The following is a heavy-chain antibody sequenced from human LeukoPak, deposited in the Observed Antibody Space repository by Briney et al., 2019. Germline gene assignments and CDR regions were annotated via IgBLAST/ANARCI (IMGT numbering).Heavy chain of an antibody. J-gene: IGHJ6*04. Sequence: SETLSLTCAVYGGSFSGYYWSWIRQPPGKGLEWIGEINHSGSTNYNPSLKSRVTISVDTSKNQFSLKLSSVTAADTAVYYCARHPNPYYYGSGSYAYGMDVWGKGTTVTVSS. CDR2: INHSGST. V-gene: IGHV4-34*01. D-gene: IGHD3-10*01. CDR1: GGSFSGYY. CDR3: ARHPNPYYYGSGSYAYGMDV.